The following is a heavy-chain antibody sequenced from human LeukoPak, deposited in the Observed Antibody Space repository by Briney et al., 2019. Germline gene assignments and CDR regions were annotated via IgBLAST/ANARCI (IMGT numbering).Heavy chain of an antibody. D-gene: IGHD2-2*01. CDR1: GGSISSGDYY. Sequence: SETLSLTCTVSGGSISSGDYYWSWIRQPPGKGLEWIGYTYYSGSTYYDPSLKSRVTRSVDTSKNQFSLKLSSVTAADTAVYYCARAIGYCSSTSCYGGWFDPWGQGTLVTVSS. CDR2: TYYSGST. V-gene: IGHV4-30-4*01. CDR3: ARAIGYCSSTSCYGGWFDP. J-gene: IGHJ5*02.